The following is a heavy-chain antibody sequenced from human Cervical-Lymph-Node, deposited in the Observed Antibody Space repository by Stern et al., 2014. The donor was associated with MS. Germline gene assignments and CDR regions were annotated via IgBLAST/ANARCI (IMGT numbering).Heavy chain of an antibody. CDR3: AKGGSGSYLD. CDR1: GFVFRRYA. D-gene: IGHD1-26*01. Sequence: VQLVESGGGVVQPGRSLRLSCAASGFVFRRYALHRVRQAPGKGLEWVALISYDGRDKYYTDSVKGRFTVSRDSSNNTVDLEMNSLRLEDTAVYYCAKGGSGSYLDWGQGSLVTVSS. CDR2: ISYDGRDK. V-gene: IGHV3-30*04. J-gene: IGHJ4*02.